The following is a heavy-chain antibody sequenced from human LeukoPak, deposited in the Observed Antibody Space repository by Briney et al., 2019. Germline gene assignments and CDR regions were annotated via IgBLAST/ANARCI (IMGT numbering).Heavy chain of an antibody. D-gene: IGHD6-13*01. CDR1: GYTFTSYD. CDR2: MNPNSGNT. CDR3: ARGDYSSSRYDY. Sequence: ASVKASCKASGYTFTSYDINWVRQATGQGLEWMGWMNPNSGNTGYAQKFQGRVTITRDTSASTAYMELSSLRSEDTAVYYCARGDYSSSRYDYWGQGTLVTVSS. V-gene: IGHV1-8*01. J-gene: IGHJ4*02.